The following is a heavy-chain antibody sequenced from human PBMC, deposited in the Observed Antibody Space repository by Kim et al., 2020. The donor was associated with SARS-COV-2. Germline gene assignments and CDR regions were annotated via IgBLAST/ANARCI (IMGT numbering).Heavy chain of an antibody. D-gene: IGHD1-26*01. V-gene: IGHV4-34*01. CDR2: INHSGST. CDR3: ARGRLRGSYGPNWFDP. Sequence: SETLSLTCAVYGGSFSGYYWSWIRQPPGKGLEWIGEINHSGSTNYNPSLKSRVTISVDTSKNQFSLKLSSVTAADTAVYYCARGRLRGSYGPNWFDPWGQGTLVTVSS. CDR1: GGSFSGYY. J-gene: IGHJ5*02.